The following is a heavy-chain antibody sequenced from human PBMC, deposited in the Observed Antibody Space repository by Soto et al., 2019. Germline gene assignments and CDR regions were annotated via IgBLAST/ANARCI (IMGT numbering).Heavy chain of an antibody. V-gene: IGHV1-2*02. D-gene: IGHD6-19*01. J-gene: IGHJ5*02. CDR3: AREDPHGGSGFDP. CDR1: GYTFTGYY. CDR2: INPNSGGT. Sequence: ASVKVSCKASGYTFTGYYMHWVRQAPGQGLEWMGWINPNSGGTNYAQKFQGRVTMTRDTYISTAYMELSRLRSDDTAVYYCAREDPHGGSGFDPWGQGTLVTVSS.